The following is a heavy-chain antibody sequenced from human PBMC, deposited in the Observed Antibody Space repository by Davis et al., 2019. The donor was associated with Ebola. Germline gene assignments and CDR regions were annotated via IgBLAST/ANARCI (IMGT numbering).Heavy chain of an antibody. CDR3: AREDYIYYSMDV. V-gene: IGHV3-48*02. D-gene: IGHD3-16*01. Sequence: GGSLRLSCAASGFTFRTYSMNWVRRAPGKGLEWVSYISSSGTVYYADSVKGRFTISRDNAKNSLYLQMNSLRDEDTAVYYCAREDYIYYSMDVWGKGTTVTVSS. CDR1: GFTFRTYS. CDR2: ISSSGTV. J-gene: IGHJ6*04.